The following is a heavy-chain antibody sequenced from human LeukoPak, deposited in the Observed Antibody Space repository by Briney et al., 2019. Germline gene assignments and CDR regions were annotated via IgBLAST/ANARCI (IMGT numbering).Heavy chain of an antibody. D-gene: IGHD1-26*01. J-gene: IGHJ6*03. CDR2: ISGNSGNT. CDR3: ARIPGPWGLLPSYYYYMDV. V-gene: IGHV1-18*01. Sequence: ATVKLSCTASGYTFTSYGISWVRQAPGQGLEWISCISGNSGNTNYAQKLQGRVTMTTDTSTSTAYMELRSLRSEDTAVYYCARIPGPWGLLPSYYYYMDVRGKGTTVTVSS. CDR1: GYTFTSYG.